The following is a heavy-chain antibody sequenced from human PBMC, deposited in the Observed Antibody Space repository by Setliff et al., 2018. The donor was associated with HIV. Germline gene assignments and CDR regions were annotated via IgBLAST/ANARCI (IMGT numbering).Heavy chain of an antibody. CDR1: GGSFSGYY. CDR2: INHSGST. D-gene: IGHD2-15*01. V-gene: IGHV4-34*01. CDR3: ARDGGRGGAVDY. J-gene: IGHJ4*02. Sequence: SETLSLTCAVYGGSFSGYYWSWIRQSPGKGLEWIGEINHSGSTKYNPSLKSRVTISVDTSKNQFSLKLSSVTAADTAVYFCARDGGRGGAVDYWGQGTLVTVSS.